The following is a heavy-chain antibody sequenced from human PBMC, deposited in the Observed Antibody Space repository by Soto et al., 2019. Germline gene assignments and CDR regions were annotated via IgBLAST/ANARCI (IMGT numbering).Heavy chain of an antibody. CDR1: GYTFTSYG. CDR2: ISAYNGNT. J-gene: IGHJ4*02. D-gene: IGHD3-16*01. CDR3: ARGDPVTFGGPTLDDS. Sequence: QVQLVQSGAEVKKPGASVKVSCKASGYTFTSYGISWVRQAPGQGREWMGWISAYNGNTNYAPKLEGRVTITTDTSTSTVYMELRSLRSDDTAVYYCARGDPVTFGGPTLDDSWGQGTLVPVSA. V-gene: IGHV1-18*01.